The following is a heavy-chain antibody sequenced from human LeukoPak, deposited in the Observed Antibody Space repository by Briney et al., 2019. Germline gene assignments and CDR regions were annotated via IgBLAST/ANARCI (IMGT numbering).Heavy chain of an antibody. Sequence: PGGSLRLSCAASGFTFSNFEMNWVRQAPGKGLEWVSYISRSGSTIYYADSVKGRFAISRDNAKNSLYLQMNSLRAEDTAVYYCARDIYAGSFDYWGQGTLVTVPS. CDR1: GFTFSNFE. D-gene: IGHD4-23*01. V-gene: IGHV3-48*03. J-gene: IGHJ4*02. CDR2: ISRSGSTI. CDR3: ARDIYAGSFDY.